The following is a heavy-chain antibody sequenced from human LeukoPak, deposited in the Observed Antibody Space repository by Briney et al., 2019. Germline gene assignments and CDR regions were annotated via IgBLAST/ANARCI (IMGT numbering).Heavy chain of an antibody. J-gene: IGHJ6*03. V-gene: IGHV1-69*04. CDR2: IIPILGIA. CDR1: GGTFSSYA. CDR3: ASGDRLRFSSRYMDV. Sequence: SVKVSCKASGGTFSSYAISWVRQAPGQGLEWMGRIIPILGIANYAQKFQGRVTITADESTSTAYMELSSLRSEDTAVYYCASGDRLRFSSRYMDVWGKGTTVTVSS. D-gene: IGHD3-3*01.